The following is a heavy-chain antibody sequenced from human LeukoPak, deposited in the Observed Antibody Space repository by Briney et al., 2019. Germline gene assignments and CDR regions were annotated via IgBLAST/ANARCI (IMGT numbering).Heavy chain of an antibody. V-gene: IGHV3-30*04. CDR2: ISYDGSNE. J-gene: IGHJ6*03. CDR1: GFTFSSYV. CDR3: ATGAYCGGDCYFSGENYMDV. Sequence: PGRSLRLSCAASGFTFSSYVMHWVRQAPGKGLEWVAIISYDGSNEYYADSVKGRFTISRDNAKNSLYLQMNSLRAEDTAIYYCATGAYCGGDCYFSGENYMDVWGKGTTVTISS. D-gene: IGHD2-21*02.